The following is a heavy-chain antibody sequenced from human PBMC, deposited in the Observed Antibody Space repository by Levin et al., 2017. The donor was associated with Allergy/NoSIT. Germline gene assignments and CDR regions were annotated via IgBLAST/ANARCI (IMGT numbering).Heavy chain of an antibody. CDR1: GYSISSGYY. Sequence: SETLSLTCAVSGYSISSGYYWGWIRQPPGKGLEWIGSIYHSGSTYYNPSLKSRDTISVDTSKNQFSLKLSSVTAADTAVYYCARGGYDSSGYPYWGQGTLVTVSS. CDR2: IYHSGST. J-gene: IGHJ4*02. CDR3: ARGGYDSSGYPY. V-gene: IGHV4-38-2*01. D-gene: IGHD3-22*01.